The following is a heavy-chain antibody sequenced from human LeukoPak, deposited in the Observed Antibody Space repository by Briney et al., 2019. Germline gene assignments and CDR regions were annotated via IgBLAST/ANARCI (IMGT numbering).Heavy chain of an antibody. V-gene: IGHV3-11*04. D-gene: IGHD6-6*01. Sequence: GGSLTLSCAASGFTFSDYYMSWIRQAPGKGLEWVSYISSSGSTIYYADSVKGRFTISRDNAKNSLYLQMNSLRAEDTAVYYCARDIAARRRVDDYWGQGTLVTVSS. CDR1: GFTFSDYY. CDR3: ARDIAARRRVDDY. J-gene: IGHJ4*02. CDR2: ISSSGSTI.